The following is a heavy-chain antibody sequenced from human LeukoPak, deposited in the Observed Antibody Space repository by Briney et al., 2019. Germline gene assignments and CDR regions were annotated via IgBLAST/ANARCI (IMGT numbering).Heavy chain of an antibody. CDR1: RFTFSAYS. D-gene: IGHD5-18*01. CDR3: ARAKDTAMVDY. J-gene: IGHJ4*02. V-gene: IGHV3-48*01. CDR2: ISSGSNTI. Sequence: GGSLRLSCAASRFTFSAYSMNWVRQAPGKGLEWVSYISSGSNTIYYADSVRGRFTISRDNAKNSLYLQMNSLRAEDTAVYYCARAKDTAMVDYWGQGTLVTVSS.